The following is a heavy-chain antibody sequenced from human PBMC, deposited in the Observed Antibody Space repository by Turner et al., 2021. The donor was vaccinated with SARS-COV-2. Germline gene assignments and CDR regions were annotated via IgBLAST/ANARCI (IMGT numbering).Heavy chain of an antibody. CDR1: GYTFTSYG. J-gene: IGHJ4*02. Sequence: QVQLVQSGAEVKKPGASVKVPCKASGYTFTSYGISWVRQAPGQGLGWMGWISAENGNTNYAQKLQGRVTMTRDTSTSTAYMELRGLRSDDTAVYYCARYRLEAGTDYFDYWGQGTLVTVSS. V-gene: IGHV1-18*04. CDR2: ISAENGNT. CDR3: ARYRLEAGTDYFDY. D-gene: IGHD6-19*01.